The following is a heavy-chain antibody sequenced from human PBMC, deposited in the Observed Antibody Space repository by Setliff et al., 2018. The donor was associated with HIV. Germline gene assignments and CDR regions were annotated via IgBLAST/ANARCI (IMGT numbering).Heavy chain of an antibody. CDR2: IIPGRDYT. CDR3: ARDDVSAPGSYQDY. Sequence: VQVSCKASGYTFSKYVIHWVRQAPGQRLEWMGYIIPGRDYTHYSQRFQDRVTITSDTSATTVYMELSSLTSEDTAVYYCARDDVSAPGSYQDYWGQGTLVTVSS. D-gene: IGHD6-13*01. V-gene: IGHV1-3*01. J-gene: IGHJ4*02. CDR1: GYTFSKYV.